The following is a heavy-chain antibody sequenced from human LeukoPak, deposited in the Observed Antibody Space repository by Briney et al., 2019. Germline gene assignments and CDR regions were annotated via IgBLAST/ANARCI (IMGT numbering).Heavy chain of an antibody. J-gene: IGHJ4*02. CDR1: GFTFADYS. CDR3: TRDIAWDV. CDR2: VRAEAYGGNT. Sequence: GGSLRLSCKASGFTFADYSISWVRQAPGKGLEWVGFVRAEAYGGNTEYAASVKGRFTMSRGDSKSIAYLQMNSLKIEDSAVYYCTRDIAWDVWGLGTLVTVSS. D-gene: IGHD6-13*01. V-gene: IGHV3-49*04.